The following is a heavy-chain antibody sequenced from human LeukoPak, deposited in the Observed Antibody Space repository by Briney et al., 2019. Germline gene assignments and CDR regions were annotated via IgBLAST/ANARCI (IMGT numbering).Heavy chain of an antibody. CDR3: ARSSALKNMVVTVDDAFDI. V-gene: IGHV3-21*01. D-gene: IGHD4/OR15-4a*01. J-gene: IGHJ3*02. CDR2: INSYNNDV. CDR1: GFTFSSYN. Sequence: PGGSLRLSCAASGFTFSSYNMNWVRQAPGKGLEWVSSINSYNNDVYYADSVKGRFTVSRNNAKKSLYLQMNSLRVEDTAVYYCARSSALKNMVVTVDDAFDIWGQGTMVTVSS.